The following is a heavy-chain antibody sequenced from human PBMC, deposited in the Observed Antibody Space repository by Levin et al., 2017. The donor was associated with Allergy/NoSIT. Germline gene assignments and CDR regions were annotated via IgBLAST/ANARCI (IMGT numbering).Heavy chain of an antibody. CDR3: ARSVSRAFYYYGMDV. V-gene: IGHV3-30-3*01. CDR1: GFTFSTFA. CDR2: VSYDGRNE. J-gene: IGHJ6*02. D-gene: IGHD3-10*01. Sequence: LSLTCAASGFTFSTFAMHWVRQAPGKGLEWVAVVSYDGRNEYHADSVKGRFTISRDNSKNTLHLQMDSLRPEDTALYYCARSVSRAFYYYGMDVWGQGTTVTVSS.